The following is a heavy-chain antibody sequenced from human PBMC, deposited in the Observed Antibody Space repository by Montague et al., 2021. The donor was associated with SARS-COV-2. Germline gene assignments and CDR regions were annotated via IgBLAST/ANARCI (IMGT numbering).Heavy chain of an antibody. D-gene: IGHD6-19*01. CDR2: KKYS. J-gene: IGHJ4*02. V-gene: IGHV6-1*01. CDR3: VRYSGWFYFDF. Sequence: KKYSDYAPSVRGRLTVNPDASKNEFSLELNYVTPEDTAVYYCVRYSGWFYFDFWGQGTLVTVSS.